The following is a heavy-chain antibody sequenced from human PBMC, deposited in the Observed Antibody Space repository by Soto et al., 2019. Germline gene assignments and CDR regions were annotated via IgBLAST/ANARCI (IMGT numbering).Heavy chain of an antibody. D-gene: IGHD2-21*02. J-gene: IGHJ4*02. CDR3: ARDGTGIIDY. CDR2: IGSGSSYI. CDR1: GFTFSRYS. V-gene: IGHV3-21*01. Sequence: KTGGSLSLSCAASGFTFSRYSMNWVRQAPGKGPEWVSCIGSGSSYIYYADSVKGRFTISRDNAKNSLYLQMKSLRAEDTAVYYCARDGTGIIDYWGQGTLVTVSS.